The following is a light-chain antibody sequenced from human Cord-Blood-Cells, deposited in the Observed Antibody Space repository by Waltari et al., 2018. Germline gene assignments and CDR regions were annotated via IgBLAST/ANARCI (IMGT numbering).Light chain of an antibody. CDR3: QQSHSTPHP. CDR1: QSISSY. J-gene: IGKJ3*01. CDR2: AAS. Sequence: DIQMTQSPSSLSASVGDRVTITCRASQSISSYLNWYQQKPGKAPKPLIYAASSLQSGVPSRFSSSGSGKDVTLYISGLQTEDVETYYGQQSHSTPHPFGPGTKVDIK. V-gene: IGKV1-39*01.